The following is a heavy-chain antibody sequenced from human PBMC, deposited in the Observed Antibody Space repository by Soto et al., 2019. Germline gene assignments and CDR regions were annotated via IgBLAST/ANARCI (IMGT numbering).Heavy chain of an antibody. CDR1: GASISSADYF. D-gene: IGHD6-13*01. V-gene: IGHV4-30-4*01. CDR2: IYYSGNI. CDR3: ATSYGNAWYTY. Sequence: SETLSLTCTVSGASISSADYFWSWIRQPPGQGLEWIGYIYYSGNIFYNPSLESRVTISVDTSKNQFSLKLTSVTAADTAVYYCATSYGNAWYTYWGQGTQVTVS. J-gene: IGHJ4*02.